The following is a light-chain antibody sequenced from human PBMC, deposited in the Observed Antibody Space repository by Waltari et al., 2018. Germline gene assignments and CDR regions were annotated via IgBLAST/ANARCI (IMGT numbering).Light chain of an antibody. J-gene: IGKJ2*01. CDR2: AAS. V-gene: IGKV3-20*01. CDR3: QLYGSSLYI. CDR1: QSVSNNL. Sequence: ELVLTQSPGTLSLPPGERVTLSCRASQSVSNNLLAWYQQRPGQPPRLLIYAASSRAAGIPDRFRGSESGTDFTLTISRLEPEDFAVYYCQLYGSSLYIFGPGTKLEIK.